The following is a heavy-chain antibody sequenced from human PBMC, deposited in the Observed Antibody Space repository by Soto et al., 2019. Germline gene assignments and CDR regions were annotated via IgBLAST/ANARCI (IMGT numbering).Heavy chain of an antibody. J-gene: IGHJ4*02. D-gene: IGHD5-18*01. Sequence: SGPTLVNPTQTLTLTCTFSGFSLSTGGVGVAWIRQPPGKALEWLTIIYWDDDKRYSPSLESRLTITKDTSKNQVVLTMTNMDPVDTATYYCAHSRYSYGYLPFDYWGQGTQVTVSS. CDR2: IYWDDDK. V-gene: IGHV2-5*02. CDR3: AHSRYSYGYLPFDY. CDR1: GFSLSTGGVG.